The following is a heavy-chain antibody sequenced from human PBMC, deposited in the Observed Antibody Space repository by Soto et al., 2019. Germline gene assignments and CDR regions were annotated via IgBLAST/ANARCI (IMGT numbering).Heavy chain of an antibody. V-gene: IGHV4-39*01. CDR2: IYYSGRT. CDR1: GASVSSSSYY. J-gene: IGHJ4*02. D-gene: IGHD4-4*01. CDR3: ARHGSTVTTARFDY. Sequence: SETLSLTCTVSGASVSSSSYYWGWIRQPPGKGLEWIGSIYYSGRTYYNPSLKSRVTIFVDTSKNQFSLQLNSVTATETAVYFCARHGSTVTTARFDYWGQGTLVTVSS.